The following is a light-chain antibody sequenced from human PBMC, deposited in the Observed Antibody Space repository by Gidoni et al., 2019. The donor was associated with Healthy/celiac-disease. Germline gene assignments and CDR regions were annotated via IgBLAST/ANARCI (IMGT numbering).Light chain of an antibody. CDR1: RSYVGGYNY. CDR2: EVR. CDR3: SSYTSSSTLV. J-gene: IGLJ2*01. Sequence: SALTQPAPVSGSPGQSITISCTGTRSYVGGYNYVSWYQQPPGKAPKLMIYEVRHRPSGVSNRFSGSKSGNTASLTISGLQAEDEADYYCSSYTSSSTLVFGGGTKLTVL. V-gene: IGLV2-14*01.